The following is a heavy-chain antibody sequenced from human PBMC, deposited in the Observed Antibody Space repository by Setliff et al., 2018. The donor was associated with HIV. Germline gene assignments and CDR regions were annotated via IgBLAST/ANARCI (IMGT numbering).Heavy chain of an antibody. D-gene: IGHD2-15*01. J-gene: IGHJ3*02. CDR1: GGSISSYC. CDR3: AREHCSGGSCNGFDI. Sequence: SETLSLTCTVSGGSISSYCWNRIRQPPGKGLEWIGYIYISGTTNYNPSLKSRVTISLDTSRNQFSLKLGSVTAADTAMYYCAREHCSGGSCNGFDIWGQGTMVTVSS. CDR2: IYISGTT. V-gene: IGHV4-4*09.